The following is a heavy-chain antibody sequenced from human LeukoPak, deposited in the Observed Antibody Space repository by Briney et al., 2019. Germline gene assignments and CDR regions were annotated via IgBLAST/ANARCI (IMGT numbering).Heavy chain of an antibody. CDR3: ARRALWLRFGPFDY. V-gene: IGHV4-34*01. D-gene: IGHD5-18*01. J-gene: IGHJ4*02. Sequence: SETLSLTCAVYGGSFSGYYWSWIRQPPGKGLEWIGEINHSGSTNYNPSLESRVTISVDTSKNQFSLKLSSVTAADTAVYYCARRALWLRFGPFDYWGQGTPVTVSS. CDR2: INHSGST. CDR1: GGSFSGYY.